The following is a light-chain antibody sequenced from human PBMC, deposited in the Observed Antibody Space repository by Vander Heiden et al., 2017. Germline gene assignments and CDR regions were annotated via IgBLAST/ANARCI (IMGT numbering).Light chain of an antibody. CDR3: QSYDSSLSGYVV. Sequence: QSVLTQPPSVSGAPGQRVTIPCTRSSSNIGAGYDVHWYQQLPGTAPKLLIYGNSSRPSGVPDRFSGSKSGTSASLTITGLQAENEADYYCQSYDSSLSGYVVFGGGTKLTVL. CDR1: SSNIGAGYD. V-gene: IGLV1-40*01. CDR2: GNS. J-gene: IGLJ2*01.